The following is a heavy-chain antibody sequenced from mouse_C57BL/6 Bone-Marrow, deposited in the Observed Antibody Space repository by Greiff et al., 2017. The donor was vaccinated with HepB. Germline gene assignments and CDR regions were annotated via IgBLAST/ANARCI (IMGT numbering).Heavy chain of an antibody. CDR2: IYPGDGDT. J-gene: IGHJ4*01. CDR1: GYAFSSSW. CDR3: ARWDYYYGSSPYYYAMDY. Sequence: QVQLQQSGPELVKPGASVKISCKASGYAFSSSWMNWVKQRPGKGLEWIGRIYPGDGDTNYNGKFKGKATLTADKSSSTAYMQLSSLTSEDSAVYFCARWDYYYGSSPYYYAMDYWGQGTSVTVSS. V-gene: IGHV1-82*01. D-gene: IGHD1-1*01.